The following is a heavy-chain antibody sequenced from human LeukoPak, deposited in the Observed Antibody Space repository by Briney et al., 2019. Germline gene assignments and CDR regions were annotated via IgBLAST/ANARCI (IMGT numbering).Heavy chain of an antibody. CDR3: ARDTAARTTFDI. Sequence: GGSLRLSCAASGFTFSSYSMNWVRQAPGKGLEWVSSISSSSSYIYYADSVKGRFTISRDSAKNSLYLQMNSLRAEDTAVYYCARDTAARTTFDIWGQGTMVTVSS. D-gene: IGHD6-6*01. CDR1: GFTFSSYS. CDR2: ISSSSSYI. J-gene: IGHJ3*02. V-gene: IGHV3-21*01.